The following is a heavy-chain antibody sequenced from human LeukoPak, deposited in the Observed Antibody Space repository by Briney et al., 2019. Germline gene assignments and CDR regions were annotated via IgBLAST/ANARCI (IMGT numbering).Heavy chain of an antibody. J-gene: IGHJ4*02. CDR2: INWNGGST. Sequence: GGSLRLSCAASGFTFDDYGMSWVRQAPGKGLEWVPGINWNGGSTGYADSVKGRFTISRDNAKNSLYLQMNSLRAEDTALYYCARDLGDCSSTSCPVGYWGQGTLVTVSS. D-gene: IGHD2-2*01. V-gene: IGHV3-20*04. CDR1: GFTFDDYG. CDR3: ARDLGDCSSTSCPVGY.